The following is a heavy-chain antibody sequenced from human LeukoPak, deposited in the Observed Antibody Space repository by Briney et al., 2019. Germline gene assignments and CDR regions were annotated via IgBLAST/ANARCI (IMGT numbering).Heavy chain of an antibody. Sequence: SQTLSLTCTVTGGSITIGDYYWSWVRQTPGKGLEWIGYIYYNGNSHSNPSLKSRVSLSVDTSKNQFSLKLSSVTAADTAVYYCARVANFHSNPTDYWGQGTLVTVSS. CDR1: GGSITIGDYY. J-gene: IGHJ4*02. CDR2: IYYNGNS. CDR3: ARVANFHSNPTDY. D-gene: IGHD4-11*01. V-gene: IGHV4-30-4*08.